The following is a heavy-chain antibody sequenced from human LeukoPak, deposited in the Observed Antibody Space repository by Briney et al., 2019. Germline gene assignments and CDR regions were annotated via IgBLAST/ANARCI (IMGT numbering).Heavy chain of an antibody. V-gene: IGHV3-30*04. J-gene: IGHJ4*02. CDR3: AGLLRYFDS. CDR1: GFTFSCYA. CDR2: ISYDGSNK. D-gene: IGHD3-9*01. Sequence: GGSLRLSCAASGFTFSCYAMHWVRQAPGKGLEWVAVISYDGSNKYYADSVKGRFTISRDNSKNTLYLQMNSLRAEDTAVYYCAGLLRYFDSWGQGTLVTVSS.